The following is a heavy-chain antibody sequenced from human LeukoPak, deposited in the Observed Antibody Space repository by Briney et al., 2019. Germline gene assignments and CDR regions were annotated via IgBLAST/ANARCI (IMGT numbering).Heavy chain of an antibody. CDR2: IYHSGST. J-gene: IGHJ4*02. D-gene: IGHD4-17*01. V-gene: IGHV4-59*01. Sequence: PSETLSLTCTVSGGSISSYYWSWIRQPPGKGLEWIGYIYHSGSTNYNPSLKSRVTISVDTSKNQFSLKLSSVTAADTAVYYCARGVDDYGDSGYFDYWGQGTLVTVSS. CDR1: GGSISSYY. CDR3: ARGVDDYGDSGYFDY.